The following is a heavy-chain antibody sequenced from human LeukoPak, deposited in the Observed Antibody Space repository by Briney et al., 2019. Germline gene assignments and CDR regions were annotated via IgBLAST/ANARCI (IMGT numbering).Heavy chain of an antibody. CDR1: GGSISSYY. CDR3: ARARAEYCGGDCYFDYYYYMDV. D-gene: IGHD2-21*02. V-gene: IGHV4-59*01. J-gene: IGHJ6*03. Sequence: MPSETLSLTCTVSGGSISSYYWSWIRQPPGKGLEWIGYIYYSGSTNYNPSLKSRVTISVDTSKNQFSLKLSSVTAADTAVYYCARARAEYCGGDCYFDYYYYMDVWGKGTTVTVSS. CDR2: IYYSGST.